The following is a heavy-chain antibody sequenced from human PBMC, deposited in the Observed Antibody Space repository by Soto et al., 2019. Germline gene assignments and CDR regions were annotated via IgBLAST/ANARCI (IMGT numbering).Heavy chain of an antibody. CDR3: ARGRQLWPPRVFDY. J-gene: IGHJ4*02. Sequence: GGSLRLSCAASGFTFSSYSMNWVRQAPGKGLEWVSSISSSSSYIYYADSVKGRFTISRDNAKNSLYLQMNSLRAEDTAVYYCARGRQLWPPRVFDYWGQGTLVTVSS. CDR1: GFTFSSYS. V-gene: IGHV3-21*01. D-gene: IGHD5-18*01. CDR2: ISSSSSYI.